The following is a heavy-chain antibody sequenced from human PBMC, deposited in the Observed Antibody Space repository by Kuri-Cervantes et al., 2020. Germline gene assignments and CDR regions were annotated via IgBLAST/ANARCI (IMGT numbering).Heavy chain of an antibody. V-gene: IGHV3-30*03. CDR3: ATGVGATGY. D-gene: IGHD1-26*01. CDR1: GFTFSSHG. CDR2: ISYDGSNK. J-gene: IGHJ4*02. Sequence: GGSLRLSCAVSGFTFSSHGMHWVRQAPGKGLEWVAVISYDGSNKYYADSVKGRFTISRDNSKNTLYLQMNSLRAEDTAVYYCATGVGATGYWGQGTLVTVSS.